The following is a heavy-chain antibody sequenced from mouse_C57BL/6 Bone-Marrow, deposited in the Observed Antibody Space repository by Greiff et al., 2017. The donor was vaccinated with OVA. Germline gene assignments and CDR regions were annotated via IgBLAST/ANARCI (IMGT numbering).Heavy chain of an antibody. CDR3: ARDDRQLRPFAY. V-gene: IGHV7-1*01. Sequence: EVQGVESGGGLVQSGRSLRLSCATSGFTFSDFYMEWVRQAPGKGLEWIAASRNKANDYTTEYSASVKGRFIVSRDTSQSILYLQMNALRAEDTAIYYCARDDRQLRPFAYWGQGTLVTVSA. J-gene: IGHJ3*01. CDR2: SRNKANDYTT. D-gene: IGHD3-2*02. CDR1: GFTFSDFY.